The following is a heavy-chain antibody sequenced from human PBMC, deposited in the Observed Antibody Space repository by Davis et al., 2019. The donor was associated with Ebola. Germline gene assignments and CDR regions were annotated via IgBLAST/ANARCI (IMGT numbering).Heavy chain of an antibody. CDR1: GFYFRSYW. CDR2: INQDGSEP. CDR3: ARDQYYYDSSGYYTYFDY. J-gene: IGHJ4*02. Sequence: GESLKISCEASGFYFRSYWMGWVRQAPGKGLEWVANINQDGSEPKYVDSVKGRFTISRDNAKNSLYLQMNSLRAEDTAVYYCARDQYYYDSSGYYTYFDYWGQGTLVTVSS. V-gene: IGHV3-7*01. D-gene: IGHD3-22*01.